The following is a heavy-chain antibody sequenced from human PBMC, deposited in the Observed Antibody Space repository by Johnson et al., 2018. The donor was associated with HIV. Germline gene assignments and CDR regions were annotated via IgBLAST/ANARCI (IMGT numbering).Heavy chain of an antibody. CDR3: ARANDLSAFDI. V-gene: IGHV3-11*04. CDR2: ISSSGSTI. J-gene: IGHJ3*02. D-gene: IGHD1-1*01. Sequence: QVQLVESGGGLVKPGGSLRLSCAASGFTFSDYYMSWIRQAPGKGLEWVSYISSSGSTIYYAASVKGRFIISRDNAKKSLYLQMNSLRAGDTAVYYCARANDLSAFDIWGQGTMVTVSS. CDR1: GFTFSDYY.